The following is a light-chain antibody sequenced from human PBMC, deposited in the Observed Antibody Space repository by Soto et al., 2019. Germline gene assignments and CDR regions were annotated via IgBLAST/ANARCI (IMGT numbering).Light chain of an antibody. J-gene: IGKJ1*01. CDR1: QSVSSS. CDR2: DAS. V-gene: IGKV3-11*01. Sequence: EIVLTQSPATLSLSPGERATLYCRASQSVSSSLAWYQQKPGQAPRLLIYDASNRATGIPVRFSGGGSGTDFTLTISSLEPEDFAVYYCQQRSNWPGTF. CDR3: QQRSNWPGT.